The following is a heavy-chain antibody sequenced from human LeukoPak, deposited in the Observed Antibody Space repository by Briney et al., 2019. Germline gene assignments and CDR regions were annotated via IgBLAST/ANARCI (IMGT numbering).Heavy chain of an antibody. Sequence: SETLSLTCTVSGDPIISYYWSWIRQPAGKGVEWIGRIYTSGTANYNPSLKSRVTMSVDTSKNQFSLKLSSVTAADTAVYYCARAHSNSWYDFDYWGQGTLVTVPS. CDR1: GDPIISYY. CDR2: IYTSGTA. J-gene: IGHJ4*02. D-gene: IGHD6-19*01. CDR3: ARAHSNSWYDFDY. V-gene: IGHV4-4*07.